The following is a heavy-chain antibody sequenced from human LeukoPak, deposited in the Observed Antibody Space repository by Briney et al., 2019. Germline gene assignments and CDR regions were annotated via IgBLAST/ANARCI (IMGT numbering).Heavy chain of an antibody. V-gene: IGHV4-34*01. J-gene: IGHJ6*03. D-gene: IGHD1-26*01. CDR2: INHSGST. CDR1: GGSFSGYY. Sequence: SETLSLTCAVYGGSFSGYYWSWIRQPPGKGLEWIGEINHSGSTNYNPSLKSRVTISVDTSKNQFSLKLSSVTAADTAVYYCASSSGSYPYYYYYMDVWGKGTTVTISS. CDR3: ASSSGSYPYYYYYMDV.